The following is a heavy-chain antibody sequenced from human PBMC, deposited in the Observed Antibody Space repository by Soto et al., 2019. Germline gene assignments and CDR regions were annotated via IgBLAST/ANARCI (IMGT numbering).Heavy chain of an antibody. Sequence: GESLKISCKGSGYSFTTYWIGWVRQMPGKGLEWMGIIYPGDSDTRYSPSFQGQVTISADKSISTAYLQWSSLKASDTAIYYCVRLERLFITFGGVPDHYYGMDVWGQGTTVTVSS. CDR3: VRLERLFITFGGVPDHYYGMDV. V-gene: IGHV5-51*01. J-gene: IGHJ6*02. D-gene: IGHD3-16*01. CDR1: GYSFTTYW. CDR2: IYPGDSDT.